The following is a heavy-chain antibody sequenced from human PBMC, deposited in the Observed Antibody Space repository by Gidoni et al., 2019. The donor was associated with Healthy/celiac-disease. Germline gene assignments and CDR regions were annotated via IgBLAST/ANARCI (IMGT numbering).Heavy chain of an antibody. J-gene: IGHJ4*02. D-gene: IGHD2-21*01. CDR1: GGTFSSYA. CDR2: IIPILGIA. CDR3: ARDVFAPYYFDY. V-gene: IGHV1-69*04. Sequence: QVQLVQSGAEVKKPGSSVKVSCKASGGTFSSYAISWVRQAPGQGLEWMGRIIPILGIANYAQKFQGRVTITADKSTSTAYMELSSLRSEDTAVYYCARDVFAPYYFDYWGQGTLVTVSS.